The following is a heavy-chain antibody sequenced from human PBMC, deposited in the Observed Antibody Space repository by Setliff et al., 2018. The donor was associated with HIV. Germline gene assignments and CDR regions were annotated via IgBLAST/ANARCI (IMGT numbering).Heavy chain of an antibody. Sequence: SETLSLTCTVSGGSISSSNYYWGWIRQPPGKGLEWIGSIYYSGNAYYNPSLKSRVTISVDTSENQFSLKLSSVTAADTAMYYCARGRGSYWGQGTLVTVSS. J-gene: IGHJ4*02. CDR1: GGSISSSNYY. CDR2: IYYSGNA. D-gene: IGHD1-26*01. CDR3: ARGRGSY. V-gene: IGHV4-39*01.